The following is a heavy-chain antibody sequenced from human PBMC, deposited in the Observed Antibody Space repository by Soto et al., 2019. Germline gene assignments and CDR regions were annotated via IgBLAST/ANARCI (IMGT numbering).Heavy chain of an antibody. V-gene: IGHV1-69*06. CDR2: IVPIFGPA. CDR1: GGTFGKNA. CDR3: AREMTSGYSRTGFDP. J-gene: IGHJ5*02. D-gene: IGHD2-21*01. Sequence: QLVQSGAEMRKPGSSVKVSCKASGGTFGKNAITWVRQAPGQGPEWVGAIVPIFGPANYAPKFRGRVTITTDNSTHSVNLELNGLTSEDTATYFCAREMTSGYSRTGFDPWGQGTLVTVSS.